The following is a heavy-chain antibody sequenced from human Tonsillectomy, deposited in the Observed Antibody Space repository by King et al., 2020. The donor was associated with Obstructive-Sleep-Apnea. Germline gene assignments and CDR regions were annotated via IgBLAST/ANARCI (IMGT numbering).Heavy chain of an antibody. CDR1: GFTFSSYA. CDR3: AREDVSDAFDI. CDR2: ISYDGSNK. V-gene: IGHV3-30-3*01. Sequence: QLVQSGGGVVQPGRSLRLSCAASGFTFSSYAMHWVRQAPGKGLEWVAVISYDGSNKYYADSVKGRFTISRDNSKDTLYLQMNRLRAEDTAGYYCAREDVSDAFDIWGQGTMVTVSS. J-gene: IGHJ3*02.